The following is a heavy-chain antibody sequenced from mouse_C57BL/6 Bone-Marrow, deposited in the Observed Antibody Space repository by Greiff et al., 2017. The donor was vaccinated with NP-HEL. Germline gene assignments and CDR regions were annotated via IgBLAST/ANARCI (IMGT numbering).Heavy chain of an antibody. D-gene: IGHD1-1*01. Sequence: DVQLVESGEGLVKPGGSLKLSCAASGFTFSSYAMSWVRQTPEKRLEWVAYISSGGDYIYYADTVKGRFTISRDNARNTLYLQMSSLKSEDTAMYYCTKYGSSYDAMDYWGQGTSVTVSS. V-gene: IGHV5-9-1*02. CDR3: TKYGSSYDAMDY. CDR1: GFTFSSYA. CDR2: ISSGGDYI. J-gene: IGHJ4*01.